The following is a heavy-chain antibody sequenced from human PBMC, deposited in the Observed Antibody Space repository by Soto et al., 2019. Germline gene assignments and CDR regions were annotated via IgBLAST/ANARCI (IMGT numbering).Heavy chain of an antibody. Sequence: ASVKVSCKASGYPFSDNQIHWLRRAPGQGLEWMGRINTKSDDTNYAQKFQGRVTMTRDTSIDTAYLELTGLTSDDTATYYCARKHSLDYIRWGLDPWGQGTLVTVS. CDR1: GYPFSDNQ. CDR2: INTKSDDT. V-gene: IGHV1-2*02. CDR3: ARKHSLDYIRWGLDP. J-gene: IGHJ5*02. D-gene: IGHD4-4*01.